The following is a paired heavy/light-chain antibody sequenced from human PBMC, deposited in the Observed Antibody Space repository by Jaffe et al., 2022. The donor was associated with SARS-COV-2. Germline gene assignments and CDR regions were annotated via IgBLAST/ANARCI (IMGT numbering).Light chain of an antibody. V-gene: IGKV1-39*01. CDR1: QSISSF. J-gene: IGKJ2*01. CDR3: QQTFSPPYT. CDR2: ASS. Sequence: DIQMTQSPPSLSASVGDRVIIGCRANQSISSFLSWFQQRPGKVPQLLVFASSSLYSGAPARFSGSGSGTGFTLTINSLEPEDFATYYCQQTFSPPYTFGQGTRVEI.
Heavy chain of an antibody. CDR3: VRVGRSYFGSQSFYNILDY. J-gene: IGHJ4*02. CDR1: GYTFTKYA. D-gene: IGHD3-10*01. Sequence: QVQLVQSGSELRRPGASVRISCQASGYTFTKYALNWVRQAPGQGLEWVGWISTDTGSPTYAQAFTGRFVFSLDTSVETTYLQINNLKTDDTAIYYCVRVGRSYFGSQSFYNILDYWGQGTLVTVSS. CDR2: ISTDTGSP. V-gene: IGHV7-4-1*02.